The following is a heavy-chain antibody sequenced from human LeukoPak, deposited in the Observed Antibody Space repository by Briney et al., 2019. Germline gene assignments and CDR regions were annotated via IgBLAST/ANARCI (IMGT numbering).Heavy chain of an antibody. CDR2: IGIDSGNT. J-gene: IGHJ4*02. CDR3: ARDYKYAFDN. CDR1: GFRFSDYS. D-gene: IGHD5-24*01. V-gene: IGHV3-48*01. Sequence: GGSLRLSCAASGFRFSDYSMTWVRQAPGKGLEWISYIGIDSGNTHYADSVKSRFTISGDKAKNSLYLQMHSLRVEDTAVYYCARDYKYAFDNWGQGTLVTVSS.